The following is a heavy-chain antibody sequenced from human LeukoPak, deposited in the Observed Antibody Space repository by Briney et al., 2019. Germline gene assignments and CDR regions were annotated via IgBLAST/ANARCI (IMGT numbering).Heavy chain of an antibody. V-gene: IGHV3-33*01. CDR3: ARDYRGRDGYDLPDY. D-gene: IGHD5-24*01. J-gene: IGHJ4*02. CDR1: GFTFSSYG. CDR2: IWYDGSNK. Sequence: GGSLRLSCAASGFTFSSYGMHWVRQAPGKGLEWVAVIWYDGSNKYYADSVKGRFTISRDNSKNTLYLQMNSLRAEDTAVYYCARDYRGRDGYDLPDYWGQGTLVTVSS.